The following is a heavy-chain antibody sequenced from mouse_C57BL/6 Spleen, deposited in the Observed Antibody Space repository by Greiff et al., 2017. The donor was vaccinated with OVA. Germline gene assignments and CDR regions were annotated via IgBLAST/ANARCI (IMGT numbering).Heavy chain of an antibody. V-gene: IGHV5-17*01. CDR1: GFTFSDYG. Sequence: DVMLVESGGGLVKPGGSLKLSCAASGFTFSDYGMHWVRQAPEKGLEWVAYISSGSSTIYYADTVKGRFTISRDNAKNTLFLQMTSLRSEDTAMYYCARRTGSLYAMDYWGQGTSVTVSS. CDR3: ARRTGSLYAMDY. CDR2: ISSGSSTI. J-gene: IGHJ4*01. D-gene: IGHD4-1*01.